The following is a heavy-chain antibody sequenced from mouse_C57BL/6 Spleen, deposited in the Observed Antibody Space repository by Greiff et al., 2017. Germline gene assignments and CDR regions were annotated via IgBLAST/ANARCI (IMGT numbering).Heavy chain of an antibody. J-gene: IGHJ3*01. CDR2: IHPNSGST. CDR3: ARYGSSFGFAY. CDR1: GYTFTSYW. Sequence: VQLQQPGAELVKPGASVKLSCKASGYTFTSYWMHWVKQRPGQGLEWIGMIHPNSGSTNYNEKFKSKATLTVDKSSSTAYMQLSSLTSEDSAVYYCARYGSSFGFAYWGQGTLVTVSA. D-gene: IGHD1-1*01. V-gene: IGHV1-64*01.